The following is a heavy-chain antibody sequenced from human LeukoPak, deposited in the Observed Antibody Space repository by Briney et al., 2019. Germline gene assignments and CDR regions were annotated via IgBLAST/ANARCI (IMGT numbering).Heavy chain of an antibody. CDR3: ARVGDGRVRD. CDR1: GGSISSYY. V-gene: IGHV4-59*01. CDR2: IYYIGSN. D-gene: IGHD1-26*01. J-gene: IGHJ4*02. Sequence: SETLSLTCTVSGGSISSYYCGWIRQPPRKGLEWIGYIYYIGSNNYNPSLKSRVTISVDTAKNQFSLKMSSVTAADTAVYYGARVGDGRVRDWGQGTLVTVSS.